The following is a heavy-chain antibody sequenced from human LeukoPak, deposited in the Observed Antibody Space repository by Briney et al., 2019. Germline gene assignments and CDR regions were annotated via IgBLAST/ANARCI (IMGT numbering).Heavy chain of an antibody. CDR1: GGSISSYY. V-gene: IGHV4-4*07. CDR2: IYTSGST. Sequence: SETLSLTCTVSGGSISSYYWSWIRQPAGKGLEWIGRIYTSGSTNYNPSPKSRVTMSVDTSKNQFSLKLSSVTAADTAVYYCARERSGYCSSTSCYKGGYYYYMDVWGKGTTITVSS. J-gene: IGHJ6*03. D-gene: IGHD2-2*02. CDR3: ARERSGYCSSTSCYKGGYYYYMDV.